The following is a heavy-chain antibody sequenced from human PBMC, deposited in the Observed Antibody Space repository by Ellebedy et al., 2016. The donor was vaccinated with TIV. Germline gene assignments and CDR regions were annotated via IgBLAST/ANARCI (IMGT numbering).Heavy chain of an antibody. Sequence: SETLSLXXAVYGWSFSGYCRSWIRQPPGKGLEWIGEINHSGSTNYNPSLKSRVTISVDTSKNQFSLKLSSVTAADTAVYYCARGRGKQLVLPYYYMDGWGKGTTVTVSS. D-gene: IGHD6-6*01. CDR1: GWSFSGYC. V-gene: IGHV4-34*01. J-gene: IGHJ6*03. CDR2: INHSGST. CDR3: ARGRGKQLVLPYYYMDG.